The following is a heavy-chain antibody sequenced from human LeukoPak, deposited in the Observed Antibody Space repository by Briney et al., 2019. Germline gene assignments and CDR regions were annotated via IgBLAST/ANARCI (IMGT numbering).Heavy chain of an antibody. Sequence: SETLSLTCAVSGYSISSGYYWGWIRQPPGKGLEWIGSIYHSGSTYYNPSLKSRVTISVDTSKNQFSLKLSSVTAADTAVYYCARHLIRGYSYGTTPFLGYWGQGTLVTVS. CDR1: GYSISSGYY. D-gene: IGHD5-18*01. V-gene: IGHV4-38-2*01. CDR3: ARHLIRGYSYGTTPFLGY. J-gene: IGHJ4*02. CDR2: IYHSGST.